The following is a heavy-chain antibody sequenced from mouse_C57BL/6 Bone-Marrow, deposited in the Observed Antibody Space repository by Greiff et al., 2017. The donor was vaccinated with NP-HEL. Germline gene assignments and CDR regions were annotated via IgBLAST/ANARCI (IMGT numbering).Heavy chain of an antibody. Sequence: QVQLQQPGAELVRPGSSVKLSCKASGYTFTSYWMHWVKQRPIQGLEWIGNIDPSDSETHYNQKFKDKATLTVDKSSSTAYMQLSSRTSEDSAVYDGARETVVAYYYAMDYWGQGTSVTVSS. J-gene: IGHJ4*01. D-gene: IGHD1-1*01. CDR2: IDPSDSET. V-gene: IGHV1-52*01. CDR1: GYTFTSYW. CDR3: ARETVVAYYYAMDY.